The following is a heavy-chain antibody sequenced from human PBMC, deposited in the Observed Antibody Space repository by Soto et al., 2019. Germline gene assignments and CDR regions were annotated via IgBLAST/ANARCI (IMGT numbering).Heavy chain of an antibody. V-gene: IGHV3-15*01. CDR3: TTDLIYDILTRYYFDY. J-gene: IGHJ4*02. CDR1: GLTFSNAW. CDR2: IKSKTDGGTT. D-gene: IGHD3-9*01. Sequence: PGGSLRLSCAASGLTFSNAWMSWVRKEPGKGLEWVGRIKSKTDGGTTDYAAPVKGRFTISRDDSKNTLYLQMNSLKTEDTAVYYCTTDLIYDILTRYYFDYWGQGTLVTVSS.